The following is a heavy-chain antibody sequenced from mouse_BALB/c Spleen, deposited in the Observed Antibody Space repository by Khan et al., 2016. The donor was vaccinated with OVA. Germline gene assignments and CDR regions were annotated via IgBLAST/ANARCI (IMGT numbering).Heavy chain of an antibody. CDR2: ISSGGSYT. D-gene: IGHD1-1*01. J-gene: IGHJ2*01. Sequence: EVELVESGGGLVKPGGSLKLSCVASGITFSRYSMSWVRQTPEKRLEWVASISSGGSYTYYPDSVKGRFTLSRDNAENTLYLQLSSLRSEETAIYYCARHEDYYGSRPYFDYWGQGTTLTVSS. CDR1: GITFSRYS. V-gene: IGHV5-9-3*01. CDR3: ARHEDYYGSRPYFDY.